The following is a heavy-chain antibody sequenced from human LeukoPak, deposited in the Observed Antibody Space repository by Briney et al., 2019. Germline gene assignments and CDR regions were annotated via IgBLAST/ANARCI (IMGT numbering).Heavy chain of an antibody. CDR1: GGSISSDDYY. CDR2: IYYSGST. Sequence: SETLSLTCTVSGGSISSDDYYWSWIRQPPGKGLEWIGHIYYSGSTYYNLSLKSRVTISVDTSKNQFSLKLSSVTAADTAVYYCAREAYRSTSLFDSWGQGTLVTVSS. V-gene: IGHV4-30-4*01. CDR3: AREAYRSTSLFDS. D-gene: IGHD2-2*01. J-gene: IGHJ4*02.